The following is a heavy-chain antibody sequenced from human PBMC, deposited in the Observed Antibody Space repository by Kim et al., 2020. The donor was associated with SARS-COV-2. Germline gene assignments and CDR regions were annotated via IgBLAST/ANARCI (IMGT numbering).Heavy chain of an antibody. D-gene: IGHD3-22*01. CDR2: ISSDGSQE. V-gene: IGHV3-30*04. Sequence: GGSLRLSCAASGFTFSSYAMYWVRQAPGQGLEWVAGISSDGSQEYYADSVKGRFTISRDRSKNTLYVQMDSLRAEDTAVYYCARRHYYDGRTYYPFDLWG. CDR1: GFTFSSYA. J-gene: IGHJ3*01. CDR3: ARRHYYDGRTYYPFDL.